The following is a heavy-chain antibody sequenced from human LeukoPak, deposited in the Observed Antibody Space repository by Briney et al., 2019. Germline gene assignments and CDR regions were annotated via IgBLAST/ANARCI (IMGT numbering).Heavy chain of an antibody. J-gene: IGHJ4*02. CDR2: IYYNGNT. CDR1: GGSINNYY. D-gene: IGHD5-18*01. V-gene: IGHV4-59*01. Sequence: SETLSLTCTLSGGSINNYYWSWIRQPPGKGLEWIGYIYYNGNTNYNPSLKSRVTISVDTSKNQFSLKLSSVTAADTAVYYCARVGLWVLDFDYWGQGTLVTVSS. CDR3: ARVGLWVLDFDY.